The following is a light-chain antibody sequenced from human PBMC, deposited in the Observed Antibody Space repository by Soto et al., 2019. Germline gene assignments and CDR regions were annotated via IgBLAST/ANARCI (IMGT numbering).Light chain of an antibody. J-gene: IGLJ2*01. V-gene: IGLV2-14*03. CDR3: SSYTSNNIRGV. CDR2: DVT. Sequence: QSALTQPASVSGSPGQSITISCTGTSSDIGGYNYVSWYQHHPGKDPKLIIYDVTNRPSGVSTRFSGSKSGNTASLTISGLQAEDEADYYCSSYTSNNIRGVSGGGTKLTVL. CDR1: SSDIGGYNY.